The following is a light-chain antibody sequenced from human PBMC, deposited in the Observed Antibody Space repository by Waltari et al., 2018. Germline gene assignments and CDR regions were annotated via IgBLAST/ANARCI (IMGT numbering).Light chain of an antibody. J-gene: IGLJ3*02. CDR1: NRGGRY. CDR3: LAWDSSTGV. CDR2: QDN. Sequence: SYDLTQAPSVSVSPGQTATIDCSGDNRGGRYVSWYQQKRDRSHVLGIYQDNKRPAGVSDRFDGSNNGTTGYLTISGNQAIDEADYSCLAWDSSTGVFGGGTKLTV. V-gene: IGLV3-1*01.